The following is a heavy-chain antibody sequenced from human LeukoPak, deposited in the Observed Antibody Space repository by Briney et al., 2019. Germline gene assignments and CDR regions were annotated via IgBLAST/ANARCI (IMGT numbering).Heavy chain of an antibody. CDR1: GGSISSYY. CDR3: ARHGDYRFLGWFDH. Sequence: SETLSLTCTVSGGSISSYYWSWIRQPAGKGLEWIGRIYTSGSTNYNPSLKSRVTMSVDTSKNQFSLKLSSVTAADTAVYYCARHGDYRFLGWFDHWGQGTLVTVSS. D-gene: IGHD4-17*01. J-gene: IGHJ5*02. V-gene: IGHV4-4*07. CDR2: IYTSGST.